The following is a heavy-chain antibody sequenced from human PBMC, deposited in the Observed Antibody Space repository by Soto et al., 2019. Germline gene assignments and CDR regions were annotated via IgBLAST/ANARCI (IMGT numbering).Heavy chain of an antibody. CDR3: ARESEDLTSNFDY. CDR1: GFIFTRYS. V-gene: IGHV3-21*06. CDR2: ISSTTNYI. Sequence: GGSLRLSCAASGFIFTRYSMNWVRQAPGKGLEWVSSISSTTNYIYYGDSMKGRFTISRDNAKNSLYLEMNSLRAEDTAVYYCARESEDLTSNFDYWGQGIPVTVSS. J-gene: IGHJ4*02.